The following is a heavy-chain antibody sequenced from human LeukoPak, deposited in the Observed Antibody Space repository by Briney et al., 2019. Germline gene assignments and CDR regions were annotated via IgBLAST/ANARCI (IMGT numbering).Heavy chain of an antibody. V-gene: IGHV4-59*01. Sequence: SETLSLTCTVSGGSISSYYWSWIRQPPGKGLEWIGYIYYSGSTNYNPSLKSRVTISVDTSKNQFSLKLTSVTAADTAVYYCARVFPHSSSWHFDYWGQGTLVTVSS. J-gene: IGHJ4*02. CDR1: GGSISSYY. CDR2: IYYSGST. D-gene: IGHD6-13*01. CDR3: ARVFPHSSSWHFDY.